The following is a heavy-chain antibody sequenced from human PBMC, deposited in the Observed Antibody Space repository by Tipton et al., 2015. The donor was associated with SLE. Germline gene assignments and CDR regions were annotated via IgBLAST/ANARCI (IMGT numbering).Heavy chain of an antibody. CDR2: INHSGSP. D-gene: IGHD1-26*01. J-gene: IGHJ6*03. CDR1: GGSFSGYY. Sequence: TLSLTCAVYGGSFSGYYWSWIRQPPGTGLEWIGEINHSGSPNYHPSLKSRVTISVDTSKNQFSLRLSSVTAADTAVFYCARDGPAWGYFGYMDVWGKGTTVTVSS. V-gene: IGHV4-34*01. CDR3: ARDGPAWGYFGYMDV.